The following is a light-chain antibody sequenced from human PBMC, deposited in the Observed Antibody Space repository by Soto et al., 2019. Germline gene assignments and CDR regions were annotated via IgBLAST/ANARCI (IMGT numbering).Light chain of an antibody. CDR2: KVS. J-gene: IGKJ1*01. CDR1: QSLVYTDGNTY. CDR3: MQGTHWPWT. Sequence: EVVVTQSPLSLPVTLGQPASISCRSTQSLVYTDGNTYLAWFHQRPGQSPRRLIYKVSNRDSGVPDRFSGSGSGSDFTLKISWVEAEDVGIYYCMQGTHWPWTCGLGTRVEI. V-gene: IGKV2-30*01.